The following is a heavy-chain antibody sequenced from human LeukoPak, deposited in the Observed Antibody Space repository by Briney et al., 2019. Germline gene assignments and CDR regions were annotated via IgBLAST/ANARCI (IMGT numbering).Heavy chain of an antibody. Sequence: PGGSLRLSCEASGFTVKTNYMSWLRQAPGKGLEWVSVIYSGGSTYYADSVKGRFTISRDNSKNTLYLQMNSLRAEDTAVYYCASPIVVVTAGGALDIWGQGTMVTVSS. CDR3: ASPIVVVTAGGALDI. CDR1: GFTVKTNY. V-gene: IGHV3-53*01. D-gene: IGHD2-21*02. CDR2: IYSGGST. J-gene: IGHJ3*02.